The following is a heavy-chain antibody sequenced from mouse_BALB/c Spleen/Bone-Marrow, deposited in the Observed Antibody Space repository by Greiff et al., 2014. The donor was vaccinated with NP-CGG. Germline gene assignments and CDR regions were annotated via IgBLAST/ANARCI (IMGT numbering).Heavy chain of an antibody. V-gene: IGHV5-12*02. D-gene: IGHD2-3*01. CDR1: GFTFSDYY. J-gene: IGHJ3*01. CDR2: ISNGGGST. CDR3: ARHDGYRTWFAY. Sequence: VQLKESGGGLVQPGGSLKLSCATSGFTFSDYYMYWVRQTPEKRLEWVAYISNGGGSTYYPDTVKARFTISRDNAKNTLYLQMSRLKSEDTAMYYCARHDGYRTWFAYWGQGTLVTVSA.